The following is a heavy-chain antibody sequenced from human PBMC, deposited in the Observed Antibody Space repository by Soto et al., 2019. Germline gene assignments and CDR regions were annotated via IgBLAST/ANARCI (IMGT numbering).Heavy chain of an antibody. J-gene: IGHJ6*02. D-gene: IGHD6-19*01. CDR2: IRSKAYGGTT. Sequence: GGSLRLSCTASGFTFGDYAMSWFRQAPGKGLEWVGFIRSKAYGGTTEYAASVKGRFTISRDDSKSIAYLQMNSLKTEDTAVYYCTRDGIAVAGTAYYGMDVWGQGTTVTVSS. CDR1: GFTFGDYA. V-gene: IGHV3-49*03. CDR3: TRDGIAVAGTAYYGMDV.